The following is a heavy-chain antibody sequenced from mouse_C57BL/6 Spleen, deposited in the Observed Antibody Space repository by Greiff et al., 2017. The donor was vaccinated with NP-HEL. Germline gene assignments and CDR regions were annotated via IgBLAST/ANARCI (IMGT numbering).Heavy chain of an antibody. CDR3: AKEEGYGSSYDYDY. CDR1: GYTFTSYW. V-gene: IGHV1-61*01. Sequence: QVQLQQPGAELVRPGSSVKLSCKASGYTFTSYWMDWVKQRPGQGLEWIGNIYPSDSETHYNQKFKDKATLTVDKSSSTAYMQLSSLTSEDSAVYYCAKEEGYGSSYDYDYWGKGTTLTVSS. CDR2: IYPSDSET. J-gene: IGHJ2*01. D-gene: IGHD1-1*01.